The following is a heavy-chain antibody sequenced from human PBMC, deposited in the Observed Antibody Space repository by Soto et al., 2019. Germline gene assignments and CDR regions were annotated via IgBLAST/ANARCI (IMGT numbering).Heavy chain of an antibody. J-gene: IGHJ4*02. CDR3: AVPPRYSSSWYEY. D-gene: IGHD6-13*01. CDR1: GVSIISGGYS. Sequence: PSETLSLTCTVSGVSIISGGYSWTLIRQHPGKGLEYIGYIYSSGSTYYNPSLKSRVSISVDTSKNQFSLKLNSVTAADTAVYYGAVPPRYSSSWYEYWGQGTLVNV. V-gene: IGHV4-31*03. CDR2: IYSSGST.